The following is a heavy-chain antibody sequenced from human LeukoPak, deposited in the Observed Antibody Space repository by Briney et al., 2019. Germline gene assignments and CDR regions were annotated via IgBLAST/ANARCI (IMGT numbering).Heavy chain of an antibody. CDR1: GFTVRSYF. J-gene: IGHJ4*02. V-gene: IGHV3-53*01. CDR2: IYKTGAT. Sequence: GGSLRLSCAASGFTVRSYFMTWVRQAPGKGLEWVSIIYKTGATYYADSVKGRFTISRDNSKNTLYLQMNSLRAEDTAVYYCASPGKYCSSTSCANAFDYWGQGTLVTVSS. D-gene: IGHD2-2*01. CDR3: ASPGKYCSSTSCANAFDY.